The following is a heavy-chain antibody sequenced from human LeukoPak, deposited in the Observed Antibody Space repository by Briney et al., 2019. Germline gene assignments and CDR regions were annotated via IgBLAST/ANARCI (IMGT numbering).Heavy chain of an antibody. V-gene: IGHV3-23*01. CDR1: GFSFSDYA. Sequence: GGSLRLSCVVSGFSFSDYAMSWVRQAPGKGLEWVSAISGGGTPTFYADSVKGRFITPRDNSKNTLYFQMNSLRVEDTAVYYCARDLDDYNDFPPIFQYWGQGAQVIVSS. D-gene: IGHD5-24*01. CDR2: ISGGGTPT. CDR3: ARDLDDYNDFPPIFQY. J-gene: IGHJ1*01.